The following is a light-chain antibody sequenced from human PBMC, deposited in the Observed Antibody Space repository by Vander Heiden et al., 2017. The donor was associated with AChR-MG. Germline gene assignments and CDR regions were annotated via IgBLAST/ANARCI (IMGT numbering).Light chain of an antibody. J-gene: IGLJ3*02. CDR2: YKSDSDK. CDR3: MIWHSSAWV. CDR1: SAINVGTYR. V-gene: IGLV5-45*03. Sequence: QAVLTQPSSLSASPGASASLTCTLRSAINVGTYRIYWYQEKPESPPQDHLRYKSDSDKQQGSGVPSRFSGSKDASAKAGILLIAGLQSEDEADYYCMIWHSSAWVFGGGTKLTVL.